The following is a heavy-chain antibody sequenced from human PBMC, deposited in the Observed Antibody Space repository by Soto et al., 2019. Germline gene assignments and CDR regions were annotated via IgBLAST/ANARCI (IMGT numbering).Heavy chain of an antibody. Sequence: GGSLRLSCAASGFTFSSYWMSWVRQAPGKGLEWVANIKQDGSEKYYVDSVKGRFTISRDNAKNSLYLQMNSLRAEDTAVYYCARERVIRRVTGVALDIWGQGTMVTVSS. CDR3: ARERVIRRVTGVALDI. CDR1: GFTFSSYW. D-gene: IGHD7-27*01. V-gene: IGHV3-7*01. CDR2: IKQDGSEK. J-gene: IGHJ3*02.